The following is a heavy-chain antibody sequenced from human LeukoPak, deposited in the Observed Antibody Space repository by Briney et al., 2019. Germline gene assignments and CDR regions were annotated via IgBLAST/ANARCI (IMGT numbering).Heavy chain of an antibody. CDR1: GFTFSSYA. J-gene: IGHJ4*02. CDR2: ISGSGGST. D-gene: IGHD2-15*01. Sequence: GGSLRLSCAASGFTFSSYAMSWGRQAPGKGLECVSAISGSGGSTYYADSVKGRFTISRDNSKNTLYLQMNSLRAEDTAVYYCAKDRCCSGGSCYSADYFDYWGQGTLVTVSS. V-gene: IGHV3-23*01. CDR3: AKDRCCSGGSCYSADYFDY.